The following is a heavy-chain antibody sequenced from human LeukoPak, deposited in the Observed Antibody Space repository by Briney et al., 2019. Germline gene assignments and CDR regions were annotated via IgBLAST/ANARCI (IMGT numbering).Heavy chain of an antibody. J-gene: IGHJ4*02. CDR1: GYTFTSYY. V-gene: IGHV1-46*01. CDR3: ARATLSDYYFNY. Sequence: GASVKVSCKASGYTFTSYYMHWVRQAPGQGLEWMGIINPSGGSTSYAQKFQGRVTMTRDTSTNTVYMELSSLGSEDTAVYFCARATLSDYYFNYWGQGTLVTVSS. CDR2: INPSGGST.